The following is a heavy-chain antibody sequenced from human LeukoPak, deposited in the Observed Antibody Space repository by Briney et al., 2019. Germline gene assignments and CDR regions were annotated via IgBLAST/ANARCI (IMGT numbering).Heavy chain of an antibody. V-gene: IGHV3-53*01. Sequence: GGSLRLSCAASGFTVSSNYMSWVRQAPGKGLEWVSVIYSGGSTYYADSVKGRFTISRDNSKNTLYLQMNSLRAEDTAVYYCAEEGSTWYGFDYWGQGTPVTVSS. CDR1: GFTVSSNY. CDR2: IYSGGST. CDR3: AEEGSTWYGFDY. D-gene: IGHD6-13*01. J-gene: IGHJ4*02.